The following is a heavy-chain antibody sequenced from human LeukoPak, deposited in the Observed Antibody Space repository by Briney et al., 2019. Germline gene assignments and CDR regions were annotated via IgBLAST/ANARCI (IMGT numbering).Heavy chain of an antibody. D-gene: IGHD3-22*01. CDR2: IIPNLGTT. J-gene: IGHJ4*02. V-gene: IGHV1-69*04. Sequence: GASVKVSCKASGGTSNSHAISWVRQAPGQGLEWMGRIIPNLGTTNRAQNFQDRVTLTADKSTNTAYMELISLTSDDTAVYYCATTNDGGGYQWGDFFDFWGLGTLVTVSS. CDR1: GGTSNSHA. CDR3: ATTNDGGGYQWGDFFDF.